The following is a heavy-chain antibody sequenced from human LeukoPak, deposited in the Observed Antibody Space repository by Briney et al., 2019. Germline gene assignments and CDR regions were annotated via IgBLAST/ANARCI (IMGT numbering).Heavy chain of an antibody. D-gene: IGHD2-8*02. V-gene: IGHV4-39*07. Sequence: SETLSLTCTVSGGSISSSSYYWSWIRQPPGKGLEWIGEINHSGSTNYNPSLKSRVTISVDTSKNQFSLKLSSVTAADTAVYYCARGLGTGNWFDPWGQGTLVTVSS. CDR2: INHSGST. CDR1: GGSISSSSYY. J-gene: IGHJ5*02. CDR3: ARGLGTGNWFDP.